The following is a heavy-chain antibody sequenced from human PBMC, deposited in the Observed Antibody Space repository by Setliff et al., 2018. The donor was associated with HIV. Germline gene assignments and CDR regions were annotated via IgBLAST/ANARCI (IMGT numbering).Heavy chain of an antibody. D-gene: IGHD3-10*01. V-gene: IGHV1-69*13. CDR2: IFPIFGTS. CDR3: ARVGGSGSYYNEVYYYYYMDV. Sequence: SVKVSCKASGGTFSSYGISWVRQAPGQGLEWMGGIFPIFGTSNYAQKFQDRVTIIADEPTSTVYMELSSLRSDDTAVYFCARVGGSGSYYNEVYYYYYMDVWGKGTTVTVSS. J-gene: IGHJ6*03. CDR1: GGTFSSYG.